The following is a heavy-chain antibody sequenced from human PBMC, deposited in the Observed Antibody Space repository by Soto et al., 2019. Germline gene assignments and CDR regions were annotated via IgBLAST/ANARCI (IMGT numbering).Heavy chain of an antibody. CDR3: ARVLVGTMVRGVRTTYYYYGMDV. D-gene: IGHD3-10*01. V-gene: IGHV4-59*01. J-gene: IGHJ6*02. Sequence: ESLALTCTVSGGSISSYYWSWIRQPPGKGLEWIGYIYYSGSTNYNPSLKSRVTISVDTSKNQFSLKLSSVTAADTAVYYCARVLVGTMVRGVRTTYYYYGMDVWGQGTTVTVSS. CDR1: GGSISSYY. CDR2: IYYSGST.